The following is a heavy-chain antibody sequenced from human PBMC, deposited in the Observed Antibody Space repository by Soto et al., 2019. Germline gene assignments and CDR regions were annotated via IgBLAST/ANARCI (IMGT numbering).Heavy chain of an antibody. J-gene: IGHJ6*02. V-gene: IGHV3-30-3*01. D-gene: IGHD5-12*01. CDR2: ISYDGSNK. Sequence: GGSLRLSCAASGFTFSSYAMHWVRQAPGKGLEWVAVISYDGSNKYYADSVKGRFTISRDNSKNTLYLQMNSLRAEDTAVYYCARDFRYSGYDNVYYYGMDVWGQGTTVTVSS. CDR1: GFTFSSYA. CDR3: ARDFRYSGYDNVYYYGMDV.